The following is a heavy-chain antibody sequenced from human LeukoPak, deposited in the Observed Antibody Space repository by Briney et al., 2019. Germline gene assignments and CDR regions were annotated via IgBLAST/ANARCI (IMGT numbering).Heavy chain of an antibody. V-gene: IGHV3-48*01. Sequence: GGSLRLSCAASGFTFSSYSMNWVRQAPGKGLEWVSYISSSSSTIYYADSVKGRFTISRDNAKNSLYLQMNSLRAEDTAVYYCARDEGLKRFTFDYWGQGTLVTVSS. CDR3: ARDEGLKRFTFDY. J-gene: IGHJ4*02. D-gene: IGHD3-10*01. CDR1: GFTFSSYS. CDR2: ISSSSSTI.